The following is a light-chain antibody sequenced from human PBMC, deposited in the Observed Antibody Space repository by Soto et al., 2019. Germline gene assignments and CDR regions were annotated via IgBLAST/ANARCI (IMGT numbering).Light chain of an antibody. J-gene: IGKJ2*01. CDR3: LQFDISPLYT. Sequence: EIVLTQSPGTLSLSPGERATLSCRASQSVSSSSLTWYQPKPGQAPRLLIYGASTRATGIPDRFSGSGSGTDFSLTISRLEPEDFAVYYCLQFDISPLYTFGQGTKVEIK. CDR2: GAS. V-gene: IGKV3-20*01. CDR1: QSVSSSS.